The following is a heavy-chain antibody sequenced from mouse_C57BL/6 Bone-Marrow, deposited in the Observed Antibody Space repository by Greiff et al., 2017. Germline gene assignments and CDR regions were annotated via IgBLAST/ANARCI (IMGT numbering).Heavy chain of an antibody. Sequence: VQVVESGPGLVAPSQSLSITCTVSGFSLTSYAISWVRQPPGKGLEWLGVIWTGGGTNYNSALNSRLSISKDNAKSQVFLKMNSLQTDDTARYYCVSRRMDYWGQGTSGTVSA. CDR3: VSRRMDY. CDR1: GFSLTSYA. D-gene: IGHD1-1*01. J-gene: IGHJ4*01. CDR2: IWTGGGT. V-gene: IGHV2-9-1*01.